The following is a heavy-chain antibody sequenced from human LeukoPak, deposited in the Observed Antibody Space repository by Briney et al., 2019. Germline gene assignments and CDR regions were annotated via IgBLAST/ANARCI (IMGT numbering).Heavy chain of an antibody. CDR3: ATGYSSGWY. V-gene: IGHV3-11*01. CDR1: GFTFSDYY. D-gene: IGHD6-19*01. CDR2: ISSGGITI. Sequence: GGSLRLSCAASGFTFSDYYMSWIRQAPGKGLEWVSYISSGGITIYYADSVKGRFTISRDNAKNSLYLQKNSLRAEDTGVYYCATGYSSGWYWGQGTLVTVSS. J-gene: IGHJ4*02.